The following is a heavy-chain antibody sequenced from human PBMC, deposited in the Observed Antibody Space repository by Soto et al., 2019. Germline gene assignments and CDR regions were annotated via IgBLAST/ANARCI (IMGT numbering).Heavy chain of an antibody. D-gene: IGHD3-3*01. V-gene: IGHV3-23*01. CDR1: GFTFSSYT. CDR2: ISGSGGNT. Sequence: GGSLRLSCAASGFTFSSYTMSWVRQAPGKGLEWVSAISGSGGNTYYADSVKGRFTISRDNSKNTLYLQMNSLRAEDTAVYYYAKDLAGLRFLDWSTAYWGRGPRVTASS. CDR3: AKDLAGLRFLDWSTAY. J-gene: IGHJ4*02.